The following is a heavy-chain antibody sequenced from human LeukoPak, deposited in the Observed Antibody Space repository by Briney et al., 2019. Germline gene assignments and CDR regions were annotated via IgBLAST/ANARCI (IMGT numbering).Heavy chain of an antibody. J-gene: IGHJ4*02. D-gene: IGHD1-26*01. CDR1: GFTFSNYA. Sequence: GGSLRLSCAASGFTFSNYAMSWVRQAPGKGPDWVSSISGSGSGTYYADSVKGRFTISRDNSKNTLYLQINSLRAEDTAVYYCAKRELLRMYYFDYWGQGTLVTVSS. CDR2: ISGSGSGT. CDR3: AKRELLRMYYFDY. V-gene: IGHV3-23*01.